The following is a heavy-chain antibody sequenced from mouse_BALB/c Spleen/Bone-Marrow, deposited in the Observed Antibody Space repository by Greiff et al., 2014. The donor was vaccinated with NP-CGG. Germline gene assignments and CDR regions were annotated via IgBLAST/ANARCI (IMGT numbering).Heavy chain of an antibody. Sequence: VKLMESGPGLVAPSQSLSITCTVSGFSLSNYGVHWVRQPPGKGLEWLGVIWVGGSTNYNSALMSRLSINKDNSKSQVFLKMNSLQPDDTAMYYCARYYDSSDSWFAYWGQGTLVTVSA. CDR3: ARYYDSSDSWFAY. J-gene: IGHJ3*01. CDR2: IWVGGST. CDR1: GFSLSNYG. D-gene: IGHD1-1*01. V-gene: IGHV2-9*02.